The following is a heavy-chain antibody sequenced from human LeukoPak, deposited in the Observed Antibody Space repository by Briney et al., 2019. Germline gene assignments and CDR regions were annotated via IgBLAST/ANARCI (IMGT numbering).Heavy chain of an antibody. CDR1: GFSFSSYS. V-gene: IGHV3-23*01. J-gene: IGHJ3*01. Sequence: GGSLRLSCAASGFSFSSYSMNWVRQAPGKGLEWVSTIVGSGKSANYADSVKGRFTISRDNSKNTVYLQMSSLRAEDTAVYYCAKDRVTLKVIAPPDGFDVWGQGTVDTVSS. D-gene: IGHD2-21*02. CDR3: AKDRVTLKVIAPPDGFDV. CDR2: IVGSGKSA.